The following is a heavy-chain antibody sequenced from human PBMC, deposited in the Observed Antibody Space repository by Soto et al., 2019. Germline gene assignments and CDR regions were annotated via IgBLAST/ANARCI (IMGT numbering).Heavy chain of an antibody. Sequence: GGSLRLSCAASGFTFSSYAMTWVRQAPGKGLEWVSVITYNGDNTYYADSVKGRFTISRDNSKDTMHLQMNSLRAEDTAVYYCARYIRGPTVFYFDFWGPGVLVTVSS. CDR1: GFTFSSYA. V-gene: IGHV3-23*01. D-gene: IGHD5-18*01. CDR3: ARYIRGPTVFYFDF. CDR2: ITYNGDNT. J-gene: IGHJ4*02.